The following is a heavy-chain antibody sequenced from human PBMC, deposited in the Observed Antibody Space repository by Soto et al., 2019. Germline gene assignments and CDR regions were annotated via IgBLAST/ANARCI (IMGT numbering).Heavy chain of an antibody. CDR1: GFTFSSYS. CDR2: ISSSSSSK. CDR3: ASQYCSGYSCYSGAFDI. V-gene: IGHV3-21*01. D-gene: IGHD2-15*01. Sequence: GGSLRLSCAASGFTFSSYSMNWVRQAPGKGLEWVSSISSSSSSKYYADSMKGRFTISRDNAKNSLYLQMNGLRAEDTAVYYCASQYCSGYSCYSGAFDIWGQGTMVTVSS. J-gene: IGHJ3*02.